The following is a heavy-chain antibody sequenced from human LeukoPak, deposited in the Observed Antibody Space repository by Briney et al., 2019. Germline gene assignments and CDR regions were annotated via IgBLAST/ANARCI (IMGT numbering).Heavy chain of an antibody. V-gene: IGHV3-9*03. J-gene: IGHJ4*02. CDR2: IICNIGTI. CDR3: AKAGGRSGWYLFDY. Sequence: PGRSLRLSCAASGFTFDDYAMHWVRQAPGKGLEWVSGIICNIGTIGYADSVKGRLIISREHAKNPLYLQVNSVKAEAMALYYCAKAGGRSGWYLFDYWGQGTLVTVSS. D-gene: IGHD6-19*01. CDR1: GFTFDDYA.